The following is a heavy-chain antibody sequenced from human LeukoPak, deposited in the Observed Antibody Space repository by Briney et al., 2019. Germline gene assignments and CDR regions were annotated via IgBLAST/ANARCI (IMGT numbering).Heavy chain of an antibody. D-gene: IGHD5-24*01. J-gene: IGHJ4*02. V-gene: IGHV4-4*07. CDR2: IYTSGST. Sequence: SGTLSLTCTVSGGSISSYYWSWIRQPAGKGLEWIGRIYTSGSTNYNPSLKSRVTMSVDTSKNQFSLKLSSVTAADTAVYYCARDHPPGDGYNSWYFDYWGQGTLVTVSS. CDR3: ARDHPPGDGYNSWYFDY. CDR1: GGSISSYY.